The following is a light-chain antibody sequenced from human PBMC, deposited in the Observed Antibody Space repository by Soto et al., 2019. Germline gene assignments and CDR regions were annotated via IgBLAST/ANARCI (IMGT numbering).Light chain of an antibody. Sequence: DIQMTQSPSSVPASVGDRVTITCRASQNIDRYLAWYQQKSDKAPKSLIYAASNLQNGVPSRFSGSGSGTDFTLTISSVQPEDFATYYCQQYSSYPTFGGGTKVEIK. CDR1: QNIDRY. CDR3: QQYSSYPT. V-gene: IGKV1D-16*01. CDR2: AAS. J-gene: IGKJ4*01.